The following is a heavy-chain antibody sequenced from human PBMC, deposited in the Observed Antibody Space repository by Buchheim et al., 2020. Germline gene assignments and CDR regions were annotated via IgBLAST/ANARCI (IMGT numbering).Heavy chain of an antibody. CDR1: GFTSSSYS. J-gene: IGHJ6*02. D-gene: IGHD2/OR15-2a*01. CDR3: ARDRSEYYYYYYGMDV. CDR2: ISSSSSYI. V-gene: IGHV3-21*01. Sequence: EVQLVESGGGLVKPGGSLRLSCAASGFTSSSYSMNWVRQAPGKGLEWVSSISSSSSYIYYADSVKGRFTISRDNAKNSLYLQMNSLRAEDTAVYYCARDRSEYYYYYYGMDVWGQGTT.